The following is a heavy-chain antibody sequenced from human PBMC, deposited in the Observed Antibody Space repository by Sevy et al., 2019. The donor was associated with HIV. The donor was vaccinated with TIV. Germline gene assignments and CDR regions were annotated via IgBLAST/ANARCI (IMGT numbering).Heavy chain of an antibody. D-gene: IGHD3-22*01. CDR1: GGTFSSYA. Sequence: ASVKVSCKASGGTFSSYAISWVRQAPGQGLEWMGGIIPIFGTANYAQKFQGRVTITADESTSTAYMELSSLRSEDTAVYYCARDYDSSCPSGFDYWGQGTLVTVSS. V-gene: IGHV1-69*13. CDR2: IIPIFGTA. CDR3: ARDYDSSCPSGFDY. J-gene: IGHJ4*02.